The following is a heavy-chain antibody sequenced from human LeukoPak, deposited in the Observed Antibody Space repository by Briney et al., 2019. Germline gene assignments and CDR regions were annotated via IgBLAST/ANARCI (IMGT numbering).Heavy chain of an antibody. CDR3: ARDIRPYYYDSSGYYDY. V-gene: IGHV4-59*01. CDR2: IYYSGST. J-gene: IGHJ4*02. Sequence: PSETLSLTCTVSGGSISSYYWSWIRQPPGKGLEWIGYIYYSGSTNYNPSLKSRVTISVDTSKNQFSLKLSSVTAADAAVYYCARDIRPYYYDSSGYYDYWGQGTLVTVSS. CDR1: GGSISSYY. D-gene: IGHD3-22*01.